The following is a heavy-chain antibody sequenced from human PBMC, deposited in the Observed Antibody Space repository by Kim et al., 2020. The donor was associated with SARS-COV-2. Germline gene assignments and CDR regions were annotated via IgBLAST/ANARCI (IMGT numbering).Heavy chain of an antibody. Sequence: SLKSRVTTSVATSKNQFSLKLSSVTAADTAVYYCARGGVDYGDYWTHFDYWGQGTLVTVSS. J-gene: IGHJ4*02. CDR3: ARGGVDYGDYWTHFDY. V-gene: IGHV4-34*13. D-gene: IGHD4-17*01.